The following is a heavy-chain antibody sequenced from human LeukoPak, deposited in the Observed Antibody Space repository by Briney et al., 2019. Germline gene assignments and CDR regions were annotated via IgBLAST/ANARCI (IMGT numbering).Heavy chain of an antibody. Sequence: PSETLSLTCAVYGESLGGYHWSWIRQPPGNGLEWIGEINYSGSTNYNPSLKSRVTISLDTSKSQFSLKLSSVTAADTAIYYCARGNLEWAAGTRWFDPWGQGTLVTVSS. CDR1: GESLGGYH. D-gene: IGHD6-13*01. CDR3: ARGNLEWAAGTRWFDP. V-gene: IGHV4-34*01. CDR2: INYSGST. J-gene: IGHJ5*02.